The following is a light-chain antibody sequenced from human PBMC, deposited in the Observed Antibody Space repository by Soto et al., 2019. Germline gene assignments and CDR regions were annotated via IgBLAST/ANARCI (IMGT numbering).Light chain of an antibody. J-gene: IGLJ1*01. CDR2: NNN. CDR1: SSNIGAGYD. CDR3: QSYDTSLSGSGV. Sequence: QSALTQPPSVSGAPGQRVTISCTGNSSNIGAGYDVHWYQQLPGTAPKLLIYNNNNRPSGVPDRFSGSKSGTSASLAITGLQAEDEADYYCQSYDTSLSGSGVFGTGTKLTVL. V-gene: IGLV1-40*01.